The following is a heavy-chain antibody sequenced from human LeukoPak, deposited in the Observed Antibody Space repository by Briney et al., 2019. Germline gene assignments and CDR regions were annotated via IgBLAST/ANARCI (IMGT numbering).Heavy chain of an antibody. CDR2: ISAYNGNT. Sequence: ASVKVSCKASGYTFTSYGISWVRQAPGQGLEWMGWISAYNGNTNYAQKLQGRVTMTIDTSTSTAYMELRSLRSDDTAVYYCARYLYYDFWSGYVRPAFDIWGQGTMVTVSS. D-gene: IGHD3-3*01. J-gene: IGHJ3*02. CDR3: ARYLYYDFWSGYVRPAFDI. V-gene: IGHV1-18*01. CDR1: GYTFTSYG.